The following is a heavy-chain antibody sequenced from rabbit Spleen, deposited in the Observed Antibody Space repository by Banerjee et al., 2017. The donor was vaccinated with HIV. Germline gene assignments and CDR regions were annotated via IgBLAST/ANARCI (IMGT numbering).Heavy chain of an antibody. D-gene: IGHD2-1*01. Sequence: QSLEESGGGLVQPEGSLTLTCTASGISFSAYNFMCWVRQAPGKGLEWIACIDIGSRDFTYYASWAKGRFTISKTSSTTVTLQMTSLTAADTATYFCARFVVGDLYANLWGPGTLVTVS. J-gene: IGHJ4*01. CDR2: IDIGSRDFT. CDR1: GISFSAYNF. V-gene: IGHV1S40*01. CDR3: ARFVVGDLYANL.